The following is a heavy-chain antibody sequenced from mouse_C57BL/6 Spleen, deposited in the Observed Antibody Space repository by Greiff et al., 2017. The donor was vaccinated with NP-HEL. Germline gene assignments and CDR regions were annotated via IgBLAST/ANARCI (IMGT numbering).Heavy chain of an antibody. V-gene: IGHV5-4*01. J-gene: IGHJ4*01. CDR1: GFTFSSYA. D-gene: IGHD1-1*01. CDR3: ARDRAVVGGDAMDY. Sequence: EVQLVESGGGLVKPGGSLKLSCAASGFTFSSYAMSWVRQTPEKRLEWVATISDGGSYTYYPDNVKGRFTISRDNAKNNLYLQMSHLKSEDTAMYYCARDRAVVGGDAMDYWGQGTSVTVSS. CDR2: ISDGGSYT.